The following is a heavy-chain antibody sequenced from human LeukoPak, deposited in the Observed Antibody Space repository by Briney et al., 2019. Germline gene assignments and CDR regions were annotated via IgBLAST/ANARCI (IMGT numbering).Heavy chain of an antibody. CDR3: ARDSGTTGEVKFDP. V-gene: IGHV4-4*07. D-gene: IGHD3-10*01. Sequence: KPSETLSLTCTVSGGSINSYWSWIRQPAGKGLEWIGRISGSGTITYNPALQSRLSISIDTSKNQFSLKLMSVTAVDTAVYYCARDSGTTGEVKFDPWGQGTLVTVSS. CDR2: ISGSGTI. CDR1: GGSINSY. J-gene: IGHJ5*02.